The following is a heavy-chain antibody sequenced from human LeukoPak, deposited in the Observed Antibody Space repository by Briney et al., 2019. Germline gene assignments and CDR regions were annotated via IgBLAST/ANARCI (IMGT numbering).Heavy chain of an antibody. V-gene: IGHV4-34*01. Sequence: SETLSLTCAVYGGSFSGYYWSWIRQPPGKGLEWIGEINHSGSTIYNPSLKSRVTISVDTSKNQFSLKLSSVTAADTAVYYCARPSGVYAFFNYWGQGTLVTVSS. D-gene: IGHD2-8*01. CDR2: INHSGST. CDR3: ARPSGVYAFFNY. J-gene: IGHJ4*02. CDR1: GGSFSGYY.